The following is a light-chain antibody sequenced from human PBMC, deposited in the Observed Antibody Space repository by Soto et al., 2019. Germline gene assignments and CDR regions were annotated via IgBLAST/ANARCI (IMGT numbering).Light chain of an antibody. V-gene: IGKV1-39*01. J-gene: IGKJ5*01. Sequence: DIELTQSASSLSASEVDRVFITCRASLSISRYLHWYHQPQGKGPKVLIYGASSLQSGVSSRFSGSGSGTDFTLPISSVRPEDLGSFYCQQTFNSPITFGQGTRLEI. CDR3: QQTFNSPIT. CDR2: GAS. CDR1: LSISRY.